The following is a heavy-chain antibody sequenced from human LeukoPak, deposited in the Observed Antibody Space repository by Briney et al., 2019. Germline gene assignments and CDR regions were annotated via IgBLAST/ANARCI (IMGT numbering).Heavy chain of an antibody. CDR1: GFTFSSYS. J-gene: IGHJ4*02. V-gene: IGHV3-48*01. D-gene: IGHD4-17*01. CDR2: ISHSSSTI. Sequence: GGSLRLSCAASGFTFSSYSMNWVRQASGKGLEWVSYISHSSSTIYYADSVKGRFTISRDNAKKSLYLQMNSLRAEDSAVYYCARDRLHYGEYEKTFDYWGQGTLVTVSS. CDR3: ARDRLHYGEYEKTFDY.